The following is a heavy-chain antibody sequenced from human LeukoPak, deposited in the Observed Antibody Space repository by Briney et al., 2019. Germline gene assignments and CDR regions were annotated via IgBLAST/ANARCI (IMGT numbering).Heavy chain of an antibody. J-gene: IGHJ4*02. CDR1: GFTFSSYE. D-gene: IGHD6-19*01. CDR2: ISSSGSYI. CDR3: ARVGAVAGSFDY. V-gene: IGHV3-21*01. Sequence: GGSLRLSCAASGFTFSSYEMNWVRQAPGKGLEWVSSISSSGSYIYYADSVKGRFSSSRDNAKNSLYLQMNSLRAEDTAVYYCARVGAVAGSFDYWGQGTLVTVSS.